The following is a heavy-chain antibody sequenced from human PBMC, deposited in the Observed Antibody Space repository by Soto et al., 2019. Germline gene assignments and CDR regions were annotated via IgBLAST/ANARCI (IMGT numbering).Heavy chain of an antibody. V-gene: IGHV3-21*01. J-gene: IGHJ6*02. Sequence: PGGSLRLSCAASGFTFRSYTMDWVRQAPGRGLEWVSSISSSSIDVYYEDSVKGRFTVSRDNAKNSLYLQMNSLRAEDTAVYYCASLVAAPSSFPSYYYGMDVWGQGTTVTV. CDR1: GFTFRSYT. CDR2: ISSSSIDV. D-gene: IGHD6-6*01. CDR3: ASLVAAPSSFPSYYYGMDV.